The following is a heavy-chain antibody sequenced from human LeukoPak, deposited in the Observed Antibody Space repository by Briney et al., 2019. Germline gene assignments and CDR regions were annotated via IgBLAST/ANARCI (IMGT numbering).Heavy chain of an antibody. CDR1: GGSISSTIYY. CDR3: ARGPLTVTRGFDP. Sequence: SETLSLTCSVSGGSISSTIYYWGWIRQPPGKGLEWIASMYYSGSTNYNPSLKTRVTMSVDTSKNQFSLKLSSVTAADTAVYYCARGPLTVTRGFDPWGQGTLVTVSS. D-gene: IGHD4-17*01. J-gene: IGHJ5*02. V-gene: IGHV4-39*07. CDR2: MYYSGST.